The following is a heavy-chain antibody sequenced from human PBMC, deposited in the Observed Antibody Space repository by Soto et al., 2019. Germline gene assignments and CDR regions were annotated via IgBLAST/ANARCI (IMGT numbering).Heavy chain of an antibody. J-gene: IGHJ6*02. CDR2: IIPIFGTA. V-gene: IGHV1-69*13. Sequence: ASVKVSCKASGGTFSSYAISWVRQAPGQGXEWMGGIIPIFGTANYAQKFQGRVTITADESTSTAYMELSSLRSEDTAVYYCARVGIAVAGRRRNYYYGMDVWGQGTTVTVSS. CDR3: ARVGIAVAGRRRNYYYGMDV. D-gene: IGHD6-19*01. CDR1: GGTFSSYA.